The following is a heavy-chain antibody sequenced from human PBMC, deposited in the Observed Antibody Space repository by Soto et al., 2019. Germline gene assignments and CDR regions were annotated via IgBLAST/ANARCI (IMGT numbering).Heavy chain of an antibody. Sequence: GSLRLSCAASGFTFSSYAMSWVRQAPGKGLEWVSAISGSGGSTYYADSVKGRFTISRDNSKNTLYLQMNSLRAEDTAVYYCAKGGEDCSGGSCYASYYYYYYMDVWGKGTTVTDSS. CDR2: ISGSGGST. CDR3: AKGGEDCSGGSCYASYYYYYYMDV. D-gene: IGHD2-15*01. V-gene: IGHV3-23*01. J-gene: IGHJ6*03. CDR1: GFTFSSYA.